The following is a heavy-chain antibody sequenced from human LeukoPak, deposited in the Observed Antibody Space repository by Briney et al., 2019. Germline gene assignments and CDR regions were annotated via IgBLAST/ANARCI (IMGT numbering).Heavy chain of an antibody. CDR2: ISAYNGNT. Sequence: ASVKVSCKASGYTFTSYGISWVRQAPGQGLEWMGWISAYNGNTNYAQKLQGRVTMTTDTSTSTAYMELRSLRSDDTAVYYCARVLMVYGLSSYFDYWGQGTLVTVSS. CDR1: GYTFTSYG. V-gene: IGHV1-18*01. J-gene: IGHJ4*02. CDR3: ARVLMVYGLSSYFDY. D-gene: IGHD2-8*01.